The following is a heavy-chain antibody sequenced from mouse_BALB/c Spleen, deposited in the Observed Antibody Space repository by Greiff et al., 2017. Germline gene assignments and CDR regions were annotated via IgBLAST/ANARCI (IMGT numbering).Heavy chain of an antibody. V-gene: IGHV1S81*02. D-gene: IGHD1-1*01. CDR1: GYTFTSYY. CDR3: TRRYYGSSYGFAY. CDR2: ISPSNGGT. Sequence: QVQLQQPGAELVKPGASVKLSCKASGYTFTSYYMYWVKQRPGQGLEWIGGISPSNGGTNFNEKFKSKATLTVDKSSSTAYMQLSSLTSEDSAVYDCTRRYYGSSYGFAYGGQGTLVTVSA. J-gene: IGHJ3*01.